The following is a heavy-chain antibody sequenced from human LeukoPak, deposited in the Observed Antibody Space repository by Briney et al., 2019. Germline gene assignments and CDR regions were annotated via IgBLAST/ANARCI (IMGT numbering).Heavy chain of an antibody. D-gene: IGHD2/OR15-2a*01. J-gene: IGHJ4*02. CDR3: ARAGDYLYYFDY. Sequence: SVKVSCKASGGTFSSYAISWVRQAPGQGLEWMGGIIPIFGTANYAQKFQGRVTITADESTSTAYMELSSLRSEDTAVYYCARAGDYLYYFDYWGQGTLVTVSS. CDR2: IIPIFGTA. V-gene: IGHV1-69*13. CDR1: GGTFSSYA.